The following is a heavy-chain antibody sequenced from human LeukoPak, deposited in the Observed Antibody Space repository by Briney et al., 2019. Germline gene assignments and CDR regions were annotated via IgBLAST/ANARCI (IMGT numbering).Heavy chain of an antibody. CDR2: IIPIFGTA. V-gene: IGHV1-69*13. CDR1: GGTFSSYA. CDR3: AREGYSSGWYAY. Sequence: ASVKVSCKASGGTFSSYAISWVRQAPGQGPEWMGGIIPIFGTANYAQKFQGRVTITADESTSTAYMELSSLRSEDTAVYYCAREGYSSGWYAYWGQGTLVTVSS. D-gene: IGHD6-19*01. J-gene: IGHJ4*02.